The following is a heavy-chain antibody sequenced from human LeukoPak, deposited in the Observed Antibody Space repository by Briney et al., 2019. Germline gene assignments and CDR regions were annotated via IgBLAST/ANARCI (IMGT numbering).Heavy chain of an antibody. V-gene: IGHV3-74*01. D-gene: IGHD5-18*01. J-gene: IGHJ4*02. CDR3: AKPQSLSGYSYGYGSLAPDY. CDR2: INSDGSST. Sequence: GGSLRLSCAASGFTFDDYGMHWVRQVPGKGLVWVSHINSDGSSTTYADSVKGRFTISRDNAKSTLHLQMNSLRAEDTAVYYCAKPQSLSGYSYGYGSLAPDYWGQGTLVTVSS. CDR1: GFTFDDYG.